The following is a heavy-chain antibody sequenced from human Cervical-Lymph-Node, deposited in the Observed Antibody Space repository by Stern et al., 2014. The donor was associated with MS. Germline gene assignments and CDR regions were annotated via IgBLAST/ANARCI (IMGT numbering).Heavy chain of an antibody. J-gene: IGHJ4*02. D-gene: IGHD6-6*01. CDR2: ISSSSSYI. Sequence: EVQLVQSGGGLVKPGGSLRLSCAASGFTFSSYSMNWVRQAPGKGLEWVSSISSSSSYIYYADSVKGGFTISRDNAKNSLYLQMNSLRAEDTAVYYCARDNFEYSTESFDYWGQGTLVTVSS. V-gene: IGHV3-21*01. CDR1: GFTFSSYS. CDR3: ARDNFEYSTESFDY.